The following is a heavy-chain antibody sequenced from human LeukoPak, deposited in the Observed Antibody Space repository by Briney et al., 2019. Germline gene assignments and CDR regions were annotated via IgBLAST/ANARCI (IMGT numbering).Heavy chain of an antibody. CDR3: AKGIGELLSDAFDI. Sequence: GGSLRLSCAASGFTFSSYSMNWVRQAPGKGLEWVSGISWNSGNIGYADSVKGRFTISRDNAKNSLYLQMNSLRAEDTALYYCAKGIGELLSDAFDIWGQGTMVTVSS. D-gene: IGHD3-10*01. J-gene: IGHJ3*02. CDR1: GFTFSSYS. CDR2: ISWNSGNI. V-gene: IGHV3-9*01.